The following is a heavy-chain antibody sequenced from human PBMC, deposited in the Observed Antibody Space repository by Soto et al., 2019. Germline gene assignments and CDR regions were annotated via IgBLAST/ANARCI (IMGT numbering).Heavy chain of an antibody. D-gene: IGHD3-9*01. Sequence: PSETLSLTCPFSGGSSSSSSYYWGWIRKPPGKGLEWIGSIYYSGSTYYNPSLKSRVTISVDTSKNQFSLKLSSVTAADTAVYYCASQPPSSYYDILTGYPEFDYWGQGTLVTVSS. J-gene: IGHJ4*02. CDR3: ASQPPSSYYDILTGYPEFDY. CDR1: GGSSSSSSYY. V-gene: IGHV4-39*01. CDR2: IYYSGST.